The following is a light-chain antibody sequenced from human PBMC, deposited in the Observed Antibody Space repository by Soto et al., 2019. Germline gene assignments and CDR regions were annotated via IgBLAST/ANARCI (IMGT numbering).Light chain of an antibody. Sequence: EIVLTQSPGTLSLSPGERATLSCRASQSVSSNFLAWYQQKPGQPPRLLMYGASSRATSIPDRFSGSGSGTDFTLTISRLEPEDFAVYYCQHYGPPRYTFAQGTKLEIK. J-gene: IGKJ2*01. CDR2: GAS. V-gene: IGKV3-20*01. CDR1: QSVSSNF. CDR3: QHYGPPRYT.